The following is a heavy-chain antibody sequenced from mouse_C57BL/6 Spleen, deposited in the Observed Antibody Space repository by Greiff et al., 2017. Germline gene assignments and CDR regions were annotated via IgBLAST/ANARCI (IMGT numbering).Heavy chain of an antibody. Sequence: QVQLQQPGAELVKPGASVKLSCKASGYTFTSYWMHWVKQRPGQGLEWIGMIHPNSGSTNYNEKLKSKATLTVDKSSSTAYMQLSSLTSEDSAVYYCARPFITTVVADYWGQGTTLTVSS. D-gene: IGHD1-1*01. CDR3: ARPFITTVVADY. V-gene: IGHV1-64*01. J-gene: IGHJ2*01. CDR1: GYTFTSYW. CDR2: IHPNSGST.